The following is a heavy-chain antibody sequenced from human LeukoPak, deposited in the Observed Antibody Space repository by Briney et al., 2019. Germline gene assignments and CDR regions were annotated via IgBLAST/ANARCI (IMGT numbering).Heavy chain of an antibody. CDR3: ASLNVDSSAYYYVPNWFDP. V-gene: IGHV3-7*01. Sequence: PGGSLRLSCAASGFTFSSYWMSWVRQAPGKGLEWVANMLPIVSEKFYVDSVKGRFTISRDNAKNSLFLQINSLTAEDTAVYYCASLNVDSSAYYYVPNWFDPWGDRVMVTVSS. D-gene: IGHD3-22*01. CDR2: MLPIVSEK. CDR1: GFTFSSYW. J-gene: IGHJ5*02.